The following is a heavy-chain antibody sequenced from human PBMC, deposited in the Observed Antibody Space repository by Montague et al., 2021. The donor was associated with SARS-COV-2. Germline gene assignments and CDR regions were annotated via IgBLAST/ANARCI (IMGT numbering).Heavy chain of an antibody. D-gene: IGHD3-22*01. J-gene: IGHJ3*02. CDR2: IYYSGST. Sequence: TLSLTCTVSGGSISSGGYYWSWIRQHPGKGLEWIGYIYYSGSTYYNPSLKSRVTISVDTSKNQFSLKLSSVTAADTAVYYCARAATITMIVVVMDAFDIWGQGTTVTVSS. CDR3: ARAATITMIVVVMDAFDI. V-gene: IGHV4-31*03. CDR1: GGSISSGGYY.